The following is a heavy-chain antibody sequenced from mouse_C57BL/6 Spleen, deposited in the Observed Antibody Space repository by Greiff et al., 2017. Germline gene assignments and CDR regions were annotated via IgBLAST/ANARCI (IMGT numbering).Heavy chain of an antibody. CDR2: IYPGSGSI. CDR1: GYTFTSYW. V-gene: IGHV1-55*01. Sequence: VQLQQPGAELVKPGASVKMSCKASGYTFTSYWITWVKQRPGQGLVWIGDIYPGSGSINYNEKFKSKATLTVDTSSSTAYMQLSSLTSEDSAVYYCARREDYDVGFAYWGQGTLVTVSA. CDR3: ARREDYDVGFAY. J-gene: IGHJ3*01. D-gene: IGHD2-4*01.